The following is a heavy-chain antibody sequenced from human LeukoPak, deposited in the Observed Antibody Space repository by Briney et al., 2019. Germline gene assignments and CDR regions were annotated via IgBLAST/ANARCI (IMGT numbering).Heavy chain of an antibody. Sequence: SLKVSFKASVGTLISYSISWVRQAPRQRLEWMGGIIPIFGTANYAQKCQGRVTITADGSTSTAYMELSSLRSEDTAVYYCARETGSRFDYWGQGTLVTVSS. CDR3: ARETGSRFDY. CDR1: VGTLISYS. J-gene: IGHJ4*02. D-gene: IGHD2-2*01. CDR2: IIPIFGTA. V-gene: IGHV1-69*13.